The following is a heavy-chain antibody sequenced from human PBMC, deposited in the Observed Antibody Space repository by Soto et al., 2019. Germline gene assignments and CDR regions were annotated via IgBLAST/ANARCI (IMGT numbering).Heavy chain of an antibody. CDR2: ISYDGSQK. D-gene: IGHD3-16*01. V-gene: IGHV3-30*18. CDR3: ANDRVESALGEVHX. J-gene: IGHJ4*02. CDR1: GFTFSSYG. Sequence: PGGSLRLSCAASGFTFSSYGMHWVRQAPGKGQEWVSIISYDGSQKYYVDSVKVRLTISIDNSKNTLFLQMNSLRAEDTAVYYCANDRVESALGEVHXWGQATLVTVSX.